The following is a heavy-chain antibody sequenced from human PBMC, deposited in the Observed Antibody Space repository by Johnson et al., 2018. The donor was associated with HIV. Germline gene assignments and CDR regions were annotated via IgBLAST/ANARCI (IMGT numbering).Heavy chain of an antibody. CDR2: IYSGGTT. CDR1: GFTVSTKD. CDR3: ARGNRGAFDI. Sequence: EVQLVESGGGLIQPGGSLRLSCAASGFTVSTKDMSWVRQAPGKGLEWVSVIYSGGTTYYADSVKGRFTISRDNSKNTLYLQMNSLRVEDTAVYYCARGNRGAFDIWGQGTIVCVSS. J-gene: IGHJ3*02. D-gene: IGHD1-14*01. V-gene: IGHV3-53*01.